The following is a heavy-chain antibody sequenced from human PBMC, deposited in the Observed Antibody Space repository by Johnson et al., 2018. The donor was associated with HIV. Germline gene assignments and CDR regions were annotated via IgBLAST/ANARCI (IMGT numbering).Heavy chain of an antibody. Sequence: VQLVESGGGVVQPGRSLRLSCAASGFTFSSYGMHWVRQAPGKGLEWVSGINWNGGSTGYADSVKGRFTISRDNAKNSLYLQMNSLRAEDTAVYYCTTDPMAAAGHEAFDVWGQGTVVTVSS. CDR2: INWNGGST. CDR3: TTDPMAAAGHEAFDV. D-gene: IGHD6-13*01. J-gene: IGHJ3*01. V-gene: IGHV3-20*04. CDR1: GFTFSSYG.